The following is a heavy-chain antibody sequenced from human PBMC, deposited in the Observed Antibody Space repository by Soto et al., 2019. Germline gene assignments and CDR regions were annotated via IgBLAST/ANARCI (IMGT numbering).Heavy chain of an antibody. V-gene: IGHV3-30*18. CDR2: ISYDGSNK. Sequence: GGSLRLSCAASGFTFSSYGMHWVRQAPGKGLEWVAVISYDGSNKYYADSVKGRFTISRDNSKNTLYLQMNSLRAEDTAVYYCAKEGYKTAMVTLGYWGQGTLVTVSS. D-gene: IGHD5-18*01. CDR3: AKEGYKTAMVTLGY. CDR1: GFTFSSYG. J-gene: IGHJ4*02.